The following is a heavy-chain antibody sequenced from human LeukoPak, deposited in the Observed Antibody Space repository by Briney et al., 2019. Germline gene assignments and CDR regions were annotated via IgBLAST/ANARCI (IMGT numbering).Heavy chain of an antibody. CDR2: IYYSGST. D-gene: IGHD6-19*01. Sequence: NASETLSLTCTVSGGSISSYYWSWIRQPPGKGLEWIGYIYYSGSTNYNPSLKSRVTISVDTSKNQFSLKLSSVTAADTAVYYCARTYSSGWYPGSYYYYYMDVWGKGTTVTISS. J-gene: IGHJ6*03. CDR1: GGSISSYY. CDR3: ARTYSSGWYPGSYYYYYMDV. V-gene: IGHV4-59*01.